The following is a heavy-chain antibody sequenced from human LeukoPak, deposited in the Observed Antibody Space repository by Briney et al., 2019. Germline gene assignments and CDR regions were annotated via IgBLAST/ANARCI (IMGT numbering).Heavy chain of an antibody. Sequence: SVKVSCKASGGTFSSYAISWVRQAPGQGLEWMGGIIPIFGTANYAQKFQGRVTITPDESTSTAYMELSSLRSEDTAVYYCAEGSWSGFGPNAFDIWGQGTMVTVSS. CDR3: AEGSWSGFGPNAFDI. D-gene: IGHD3-3*01. J-gene: IGHJ3*02. V-gene: IGHV1-69*13. CDR2: IIPIFGTA. CDR1: GGTFSSYA.